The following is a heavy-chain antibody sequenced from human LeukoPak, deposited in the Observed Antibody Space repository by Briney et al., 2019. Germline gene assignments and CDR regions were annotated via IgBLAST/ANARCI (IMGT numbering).Heavy chain of an antibody. Sequence: GGSLRLSCAASGFTFSNAWMSWVRQAPGKGLEWVGRIKSKTDGGTTDYAAPVKGRFTISRDDSKNTLYLQMNSLRAEDTAVYYCAMTPRPRSHWGQGTLVTVSS. CDR1: GFTFSNAW. J-gene: IGHJ4*02. V-gene: IGHV3-15*01. CDR3: AMTPRPRSH. CDR2: IKSKTDGGTT.